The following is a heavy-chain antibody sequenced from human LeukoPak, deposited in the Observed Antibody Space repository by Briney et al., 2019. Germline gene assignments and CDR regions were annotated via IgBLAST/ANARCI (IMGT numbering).Heavy chain of an antibody. J-gene: IGHJ6*02. D-gene: IGHD5-18*01. CDR1: GDSISNYY. Sequence: SETLSLTCTVSGDSISNYYWSWIRQPPGKGLEWIGDINYSGSTNYNPSLKSRVTISLGTSKNQFSLKLSSVTAADTAVYYCARETRGNSPGRQFKSYYYGVDVWGRGTTVTVSS. CDR2: INYSGST. CDR3: ARETRGNSPGRQFKSYYYGVDV. V-gene: IGHV4-59*01.